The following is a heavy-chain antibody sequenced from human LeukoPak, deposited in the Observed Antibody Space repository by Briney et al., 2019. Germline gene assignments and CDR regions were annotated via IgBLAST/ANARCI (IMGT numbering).Heavy chain of an antibody. CDR1: GGSFSGYY. CDR3: ARGQDDRSGTFDY. V-gene: IGHV4-34*01. Sequence: SETLSLTCAVYGGSFSGYYWSWIRQPPGKGLEWIGEINHSGSTNYNPSLKSRVTTSVDTSRTQFSLRLSSVTAADTAVYYCARGQDDRSGTFDYWGQGILVTVSS. CDR2: INHSGST. D-gene: IGHD3-22*01. J-gene: IGHJ4*02.